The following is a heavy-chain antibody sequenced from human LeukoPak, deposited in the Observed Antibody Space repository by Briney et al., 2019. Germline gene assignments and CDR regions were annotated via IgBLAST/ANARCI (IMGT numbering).Heavy chain of an antibody. CDR2: ISGSGGST. CDR3: AKDRVRVVGAFAFDI. CDR1: GFTFSSYA. D-gene: IGHD2-15*01. V-gene: IGHV3-23*01. Sequence: GGSLRLSCAASGFTFSSYAMSWVRQAPGKGLEWVLAISGSGGSTYYADSVKGRFTISRDNSKNTLYLQMNSLRAEDTAVYYCAKDRVRVVGAFAFDIWGQGTMVTVSS. J-gene: IGHJ3*02.